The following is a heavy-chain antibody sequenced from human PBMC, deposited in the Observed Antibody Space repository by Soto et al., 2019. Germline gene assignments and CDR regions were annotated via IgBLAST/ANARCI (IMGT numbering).Heavy chain of an antibody. D-gene: IGHD4-17*01. Sequence: QVQLVESGGGVVQPGRSLRLSCAASGFSFSNYGMHWVRQAPGKGLEWVTVIWYDGSNKYYADSVKGRFTVSRDNLKNTLYLQMNSLTAEDTAVYYCARGDTVYWGQGTLVTVSS. V-gene: IGHV3-33*01. CDR2: IWYDGSNK. CDR1: GFSFSNYG. J-gene: IGHJ4*02. CDR3: ARGDTVY.